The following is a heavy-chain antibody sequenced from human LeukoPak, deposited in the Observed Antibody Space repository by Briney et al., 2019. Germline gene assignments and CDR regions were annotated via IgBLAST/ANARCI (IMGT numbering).Heavy chain of an antibody. V-gene: IGHV3-30*02. CDR2: IRYDGSNK. J-gene: IGHJ3*02. Sequence: GGSLRLSCAASGFTFSSYGMHRVRQAPGKGLEWVAFIRYDGSNKYYADSVKGRFTISRDNSKNTLYLQMNSLRAEDTAVYYGVAGTAGAFDIWGQGTMVTVSS. D-gene: IGHD6-19*01. CDR1: GFTFSSYG. CDR3: VAGTAGAFDI.